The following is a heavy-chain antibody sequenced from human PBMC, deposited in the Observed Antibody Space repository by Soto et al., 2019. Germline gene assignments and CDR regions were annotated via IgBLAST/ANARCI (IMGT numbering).Heavy chain of an antibody. CDR2: IIPIFGTA. V-gene: IGHV1-69*01. CDR1: GGTFSSYA. D-gene: IGHD5-18*01. J-gene: IGHJ2*01. Sequence: QVQLVQSGADVKKPGSSVKVSCKASGGTFSSYAISWVRQAPGQGLEWMGGIIPIFGTANYAQKFQGRVTITADESTSTAYMELSSLRSEDTAVYYSARDGYSYGYGDWYFDLWGRGTLVTVFS. CDR3: ARDGYSYGYGDWYFDL.